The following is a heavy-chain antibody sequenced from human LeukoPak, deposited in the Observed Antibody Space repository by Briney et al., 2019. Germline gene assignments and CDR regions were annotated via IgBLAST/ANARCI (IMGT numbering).Heavy chain of an antibody. D-gene: IGHD3-3*01. J-gene: IGHJ4*02. CDR3: AREGYDFWSGYFRGLDY. CDR1: GFTFSSYA. Sequence: PGGSLRLSCAASGFTFSSYAMSWVRQAPGKGLEWVANVKQDGSEKYYVDSVKGRFTISRDNAKNSLYLQMSSLRADDTAVYYCAREGYDFWSGYFRGLDYWGQGTLVTVSS. CDR2: VKQDGSEK. V-gene: IGHV3-7*01.